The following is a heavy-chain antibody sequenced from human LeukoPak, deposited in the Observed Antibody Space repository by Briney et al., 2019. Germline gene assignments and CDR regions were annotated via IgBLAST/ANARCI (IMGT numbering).Heavy chain of an antibody. V-gene: IGHV1-18*01. J-gene: IGHJ2*01. CDR2: ISAYNGNT. Sequence: GASVKVSCKASGYTFTSYGISWVRQAPGQGLEWMGWISAYNGNTNYAQKVQGRVTMTTDTSTTTAYMELRSLTSDDTALYYCARDPSNTSGRYQYFDLWGRGTLVTVSS. CDR1: GYTFTSYG. CDR3: ARDPSNTSGRYQYFDL. D-gene: IGHD6-19*01.